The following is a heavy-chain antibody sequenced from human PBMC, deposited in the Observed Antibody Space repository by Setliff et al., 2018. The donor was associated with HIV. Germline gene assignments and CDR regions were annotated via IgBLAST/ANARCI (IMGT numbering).Heavy chain of an antibody. V-gene: IGHV4-39*01. Sequence: HSETLSLTCTVSGGFVSRSSYYWGWIRQPRGKRLEWIGTIYYNGDTQYNPSFKSRVIMSVDTSKNQFSLRLISVTAADTAVYYCVRMEATRPPRGLDYWGPGTLVTVSS. CDR1: GGFVSRSSYY. CDR3: VRMEATRPPRGLDY. CDR2: IYYNGDT. D-gene: IGHD6-6*01. J-gene: IGHJ4*02.